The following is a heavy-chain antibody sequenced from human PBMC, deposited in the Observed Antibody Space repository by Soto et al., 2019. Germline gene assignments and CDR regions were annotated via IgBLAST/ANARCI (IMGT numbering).Heavy chain of an antibody. CDR3: ARTPLGDDYLSQYDYHYYGMDV. D-gene: IGHD4-17*01. Sequence: GASVKVSCKASGGTFSSYAISWVRQAPGQGLEWMGGIIPIFGTANYAQKFQGRVTITADESTSTAYMELSSLRSEDTAVYYCARTPLGDDYLSQYDYHYYGMDVWGQGTTVTVSS. CDR1: GGTFSSYA. J-gene: IGHJ6*02. V-gene: IGHV1-69*13. CDR2: IIPIFGTA.